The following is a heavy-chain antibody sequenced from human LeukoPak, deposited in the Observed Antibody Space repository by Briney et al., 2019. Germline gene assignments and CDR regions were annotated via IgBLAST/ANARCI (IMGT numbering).Heavy chain of an antibody. Sequence: PGGSLRLSCAASGLTFSSYSMNWVRQAPGKGLEWVSSISSSSSYIYYADSVKGRFTISRDNAKNSLYLQMNSLRAEDTAVYYCARDGIAVAVVYFDYWGQGTLVTVSS. V-gene: IGHV3-21*01. CDR2: ISSSSSYI. J-gene: IGHJ4*02. CDR3: ARDGIAVAVVYFDY. CDR1: GLTFSSYS. D-gene: IGHD6-19*01.